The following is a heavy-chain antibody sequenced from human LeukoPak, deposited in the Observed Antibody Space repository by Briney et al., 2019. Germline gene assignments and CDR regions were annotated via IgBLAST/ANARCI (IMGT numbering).Heavy chain of an antibody. V-gene: IGHV3-21*01. D-gene: IGHD6-6*01. CDR2: ISSSSSYI. CDR3: ARDLLGEYSSSSGEDY. J-gene: IGHJ4*02. Sequence: PGGSLRLSCAASGFTFSSYSMNWVRQAPGKGLEWVSSISSSSSYIYYADSVKGRFTISRDNAKNSLYLQMNSLRAEDTAVYYCARDLLGEYSSSSGEDYWGQGTLVTVSS. CDR1: GFTFSSYS.